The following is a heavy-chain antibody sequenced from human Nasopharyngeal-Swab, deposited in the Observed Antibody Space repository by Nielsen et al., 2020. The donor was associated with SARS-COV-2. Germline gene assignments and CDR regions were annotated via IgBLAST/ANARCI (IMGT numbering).Heavy chain of an antibody. CDR2: IYPGDSDT. CDR1: GYSFTSYW. Sequence: GGSLRLSCKGSGYSFTSYWIGWVRQMPGKGLEWMGIIYPGDSDTRYSPSFQGQVTISADKSISTAYLQWSSLKASDTAMYYCARQRGRNYDILTGAYYYYYYMDVWGKGTTVTVSS. D-gene: IGHD3-9*01. V-gene: IGHV5-51*01. CDR3: ARQRGRNYDILTGAYYYYYYMDV. J-gene: IGHJ6*03.